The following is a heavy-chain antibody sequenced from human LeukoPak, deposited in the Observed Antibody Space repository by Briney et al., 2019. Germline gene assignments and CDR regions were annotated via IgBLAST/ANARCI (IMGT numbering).Heavy chain of an antibody. CDR2: ISSSSSYI. J-gene: IGHJ4*02. CDR1: GFTYSSYS. Sequence: GGSLRLSCAASGFTYSSYSMNWVRQAPGKGLEWVSSISSSSSYIYYADSVKGRFTISRDNAKNSLYLQMNSLRAEDTAVYYCARDKQLVQGGGVYWGQGTLVTVSS. CDR3: ARDKQLVQGGGVY. V-gene: IGHV3-21*01. D-gene: IGHD6-6*01.